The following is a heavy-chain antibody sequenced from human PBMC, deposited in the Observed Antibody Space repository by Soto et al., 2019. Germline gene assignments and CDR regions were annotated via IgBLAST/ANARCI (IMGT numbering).Heavy chain of an antibody. CDR1: NGSITSGNW. V-gene: IGHV4-4*02. CDR2: IYQTGST. J-gene: IGHJ5*02. D-gene: IGHD3-16*01. Sequence: QVQLQESGPGLVKPSGTLSLTCAVSNGSITSGNWWSWVRQPPGKGLERIGDIYQTGSTNYNPSLRSRVIISVDKSKNNFSLSLSSVTAADTAVYFCARVWGALAPIAGWFGPWGRGIQVTVSS. CDR3: ARVWGALAPIAGWFGP.